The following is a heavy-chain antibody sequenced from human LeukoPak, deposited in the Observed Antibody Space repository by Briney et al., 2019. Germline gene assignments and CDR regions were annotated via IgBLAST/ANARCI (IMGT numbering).Heavy chain of an antibody. D-gene: IGHD2-21*01. CDR1: GFTFSSYS. CDR3: AKRGDSGACNDY. J-gene: IGHJ4*02. Sequence: PGGSLRLSCAASGFTFSSYSMRWVRQAPGKGLEWVSGISGSGESTYYADSVKGRFTIFRDNPKNTLYLQMNSLRAEDTALYYCAKRGDSGACNDYWGQGTLVTASS. V-gene: IGHV3-23*01. CDR2: ISGSGEST.